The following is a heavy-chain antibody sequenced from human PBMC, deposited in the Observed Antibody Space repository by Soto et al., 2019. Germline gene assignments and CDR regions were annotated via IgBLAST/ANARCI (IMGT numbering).Heavy chain of an antibody. D-gene: IGHD6-13*01. J-gene: IGHJ5*02. CDR2: IYYTGMT. CDR1: GTSISSTDYY. CDR3: ARGPTYSSSWPPRNWFDP. V-gene: IGHV4-39*07. Sequence: SETLSLTCTVSGTSISSTDYYWGWIRQPPGKGLEWITSIYYTGMTYYNPSLKSRVTISVDTSKNQFSLKLSSVTAADTAVYYCARGPTYSSSWPPRNWFDPWGQGTLVTVSS.